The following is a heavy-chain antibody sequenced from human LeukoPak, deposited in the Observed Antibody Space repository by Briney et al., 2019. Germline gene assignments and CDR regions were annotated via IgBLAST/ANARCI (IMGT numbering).Heavy chain of an antibody. CDR1: GYTFTRYA. V-gene: IGHV1-3*03. CDR3: ARGAVAGNNWFDP. Sequence: ASVKVSCKASGYTFTRYAMHWVRQAPGQRLEWIGWINAGNGNTKYSQEFQGRVTITRDTSASTAYMELSSLRSEDMAVYYCARGAVAGNNWFDPWGQGTLVTVSS. J-gene: IGHJ5*02. CDR2: INAGNGNT. D-gene: IGHD6-19*01.